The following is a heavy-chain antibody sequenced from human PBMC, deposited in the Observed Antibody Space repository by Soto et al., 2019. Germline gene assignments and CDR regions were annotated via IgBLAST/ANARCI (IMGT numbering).Heavy chain of an antibody. V-gene: IGHV3-23*01. Sequence: PGGSLRLSCAASGFIFSSYAMSWVRQAPGKGLEWVSLINGDGGRTYYADSVKGRFTSSRDNSKNTLYLQMNSLGVEDTAVYYCAKDLYSSVRWGQGTLVTVSS. CDR3: AKDLYSSVR. J-gene: IGHJ4*02. CDR1: GFIFSSYA. CDR2: INGDGGRT. D-gene: IGHD3-10*01.